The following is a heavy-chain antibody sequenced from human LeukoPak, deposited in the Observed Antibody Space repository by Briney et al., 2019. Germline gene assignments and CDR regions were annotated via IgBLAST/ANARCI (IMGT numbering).Heavy chain of an antibody. V-gene: IGHV3-7*01. D-gene: IGHD3-16*02. CDR1: GFTFSNYW. CDR3: ARGSMHIYHLYTDY. Sequence: GGSLRLSCSASGFTFSNYWVSWFRQAPGQGLEWVASIKQDGSERYYVDSVKGRFTISRDNAKNSLFLQLSSLRVEDPAVYYCARGSMHIYHLYTDYWGQGTLVTVSS. J-gene: IGHJ4*02. CDR2: IKQDGSER.